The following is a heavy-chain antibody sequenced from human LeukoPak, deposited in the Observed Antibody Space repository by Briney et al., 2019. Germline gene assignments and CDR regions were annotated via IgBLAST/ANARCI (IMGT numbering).Heavy chain of an antibody. CDR2: VSATGDST. CDR1: GFTFSSYA. V-gene: IGHV3-23*01. CDR3: AKSGAFWSGYRSDHYYYMDV. Sequence: GGSLRLSCAASGFTFSSYAMSWVRQTPGKVLEWVSSVSATGDSTYYADSVKGRFTISRDNSKNTLFLQMNSLRAEATAVYYCAKSGAFWSGYRSDHYYYMDVWGKGTTVTVSS. D-gene: IGHD3-3*01. J-gene: IGHJ6*03.